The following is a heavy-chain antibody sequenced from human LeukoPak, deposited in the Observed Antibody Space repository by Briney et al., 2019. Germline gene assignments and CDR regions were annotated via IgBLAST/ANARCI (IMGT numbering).Heavy chain of an antibody. D-gene: IGHD3-3*01. V-gene: IGHV3-30*04. CDR3: AKAGLTYYDFWSGYPPIYYYYMDV. J-gene: IGHJ6*03. CDR2: ISYDGSNK. Sequence: PGGSLRLSCAASGFTFSSYPMYWVRQAPGKGLEWVAVISYDGSNKYYADSVKGRFTISRDNSKNTLYLQMNSLRAEDTAVYYCAKAGLTYYDFWSGYPPIYYYYMDVWGKGTTVTVSS. CDR1: GFTFSSYP.